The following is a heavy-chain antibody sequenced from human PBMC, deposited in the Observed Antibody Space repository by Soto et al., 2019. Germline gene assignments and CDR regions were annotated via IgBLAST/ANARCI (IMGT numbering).Heavy chain of an antibody. V-gene: IGHV5-51*01. CDR1: VYSFISHW. Sequence: PGESLKISCKGSVYSFISHWIGWVRQMPGKGLEWMGIIYPGDSDTRYSPSFEGQVTITADKTTTTAYLQWSSLKASDTAMYYCTRSLPTPDFWGQGTLVTVSS. J-gene: IGHJ4*02. CDR2: IYPGDSDT. CDR3: TRSLPTPDF.